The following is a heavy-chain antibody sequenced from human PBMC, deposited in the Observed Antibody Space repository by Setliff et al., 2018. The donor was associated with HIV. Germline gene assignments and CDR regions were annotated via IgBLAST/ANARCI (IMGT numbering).Heavy chain of an antibody. J-gene: IGHJ4*02. CDR1: GFTFSSYG. V-gene: IGHV3-30*02. CDR3: TRQTYYYGSGRYFPPDY. CDR2: IRYDGTNK. Sequence: PGGSLRLSCAASGFTFSSYGMHWVRQPPGKGLEWVAFIRYDGTNKYYADSVKGRFTTSRDNSKSTLYLQMNSLRPEDTAVYYCTRQTYYYGSGRYFPPDYWGQGTLVTVSS. D-gene: IGHD3-10*01.